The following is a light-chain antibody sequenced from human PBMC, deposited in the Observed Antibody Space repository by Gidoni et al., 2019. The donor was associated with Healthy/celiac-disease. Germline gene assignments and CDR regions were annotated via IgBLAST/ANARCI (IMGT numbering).Light chain of an antibody. CDR1: QSISSY. V-gene: IGKV1-39*01. CDR3: QQSYSTPCT. CDR2: AAS. J-gene: IGKJ2*02. Sequence: QPPSSLSASVGDRVTITCRASQSISSYLNWYHQKPGKAPKLLIYAASSLQSGVPSRFSGSGSGTDLTLTISSLQPEDFETYYCQQSYSTPCTFGQGTKLEIK.